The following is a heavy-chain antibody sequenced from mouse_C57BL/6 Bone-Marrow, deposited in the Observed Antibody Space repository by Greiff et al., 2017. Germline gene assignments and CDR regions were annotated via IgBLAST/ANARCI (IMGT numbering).Heavy chain of an antibody. CDR1: GYAFSSSW. CDR3: ARRAGY. V-gene: IGHV1-82*01. Sequence: QVQLQQSGPELVKPGASVKISCKASGYAFSSSWLNWVKQRPGKGLEWIGRIYPGDGDTNYNGKFKGKATLTADKSSSTAYMQLSSLTSEDSAVSFCARRAGYWGQGTTLTVSS. CDR2: IYPGDGDT. D-gene: IGHD3-3*01. J-gene: IGHJ2*01.